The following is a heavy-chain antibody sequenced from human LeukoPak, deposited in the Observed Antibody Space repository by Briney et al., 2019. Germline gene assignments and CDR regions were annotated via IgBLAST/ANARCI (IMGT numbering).Heavy chain of an antibody. CDR2: ISTSSSYT. V-gene: IGHV3-11*05. CDR1: GFTFSDYS. J-gene: IGHJ5*02. D-gene: IGHD3-10*01. Sequence: PGGSLRLSCAASGFTFSDYSMSCIRQAPGKGLEWVSYISTSSSYTNYADSVKGRFTISRDNAKNSLYLQMNSLRAEDTAVYYCTRDRYYASGSYNWFDPWGQGSLVTVFS. CDR3: TRDRYYASGSYNWFDP.